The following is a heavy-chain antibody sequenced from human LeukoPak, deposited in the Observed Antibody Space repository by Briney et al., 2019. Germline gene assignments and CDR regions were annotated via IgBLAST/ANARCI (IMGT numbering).Heavy chain of an antibody. CDR3: ARKTGEIVVADY. CDR1: GGSFSGYY. D-gene: IGHD3-22*01. Sequence: PSETLSLTCAVYGGSFSGYYWSWIRQPPGKGLEWIGEINHSGSTNYNPSLKSRVTISVDTSENQFSLKLSSVTAADTAVYYCARKTGEIVVADYWGQGTLVTVSS. V-gene: IGHV4-34*01. CDR2: INHSGST. J-gene: IGHJ4*02.